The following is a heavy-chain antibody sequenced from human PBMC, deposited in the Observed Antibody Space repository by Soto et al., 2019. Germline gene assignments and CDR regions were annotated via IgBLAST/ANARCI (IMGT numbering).Heavy chain of an antibody. Sequence: ASVKVSCKASGYTFTSYDISWVRQAPGQGLEWMGWISAYNGNTNYAQKLQGRVTMTTDKSTSTAYMELSSLTSEDTAVYYCARILTTPKYYFDYWGQGTLVTVSS. D-gene: IGHD2-15*01. J-gene: IGHJ4*02. V-gene: IGHV1-18*01. CDR2: ISAYNGNT. CDR3: ARILTTPKYYFDY. CDR1: GYTFTSYD.